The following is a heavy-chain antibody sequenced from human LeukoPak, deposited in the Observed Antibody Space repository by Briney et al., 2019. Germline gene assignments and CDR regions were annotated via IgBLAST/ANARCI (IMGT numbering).Heavy chain of an antibody. J-gene: IGHJ4*02. Sequence: GGYLRLSCAASGFTFSSYAMSWVRQAPGKGLEWVSGISAGGGSTYYADSVKGRFTISRDNSKNALYLQMNSLRAEDTAVYYCANGRGWPPYYFDYWGQGTLVTVSS. CDR2: ISAGGGST. CDR3: ANGRGWPPYYFDY. CDR1: GFTFSSYA. V-gene: IGHV3-23*01. D-gene: IGHD6-19*01.